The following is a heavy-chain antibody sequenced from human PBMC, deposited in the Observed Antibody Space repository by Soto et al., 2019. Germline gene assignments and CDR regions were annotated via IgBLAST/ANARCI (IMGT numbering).Heavy chain of an antibody. CDR3: ARGGDSSGYYYYYYYMDV. J-gene: IGHJ6*03. CDR1: GFTFSSYG. Sequence: GGSLRLSCAASGFTFSSYGMHWVRQAPGKGLEWVAVIWYDGSNKYHADSVKGRFTISRDNSKNTLYLQMNSLRAEDTAVYYCARGGDSSGYYYYYYYMDVWGKGTTVTVS. V-gene: IGHV3-33*08. D-gene: IGHD3-22*01. CDR2: IWYDGSNK.